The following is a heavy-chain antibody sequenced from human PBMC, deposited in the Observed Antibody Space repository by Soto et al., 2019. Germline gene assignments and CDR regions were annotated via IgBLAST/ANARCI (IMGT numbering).Heavy chain of an antibody. CDR3: ASYHLNSYYYGMDV. CDR1: GYTFTSYG. CDR2: NSAYNGNT. V-gene: IGHV1-18*01. Sequence: QVQLVQSGAAVKKPGASVKVSCKASGYTFTSYGFSWVRQAPGQGLEWMGWNSAYNGNTNYAQKLQGRVTMTTDTSTSTAYMELRSLRSDDTAVYYCASYHLNSYYYGMDVWGQGTTVTVSS. J-gene: IGHJ6*02.